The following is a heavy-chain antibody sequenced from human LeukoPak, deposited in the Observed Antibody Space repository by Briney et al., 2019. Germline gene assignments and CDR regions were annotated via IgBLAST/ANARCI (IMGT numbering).Heavy chain of an antibody. CDR3: ARALLSSRSGTSSALNY. Sequence: ASVKVSCKASGYTFTSYYMHWVRQAPGQGLEWMGIINPSGGSTSYAQKFQGRVTMTRDTSTSTVYMDLSSLRSEDTAVYYCARALLSSRSGTSSALNYWGQGTLVTVSS. D-gene: IGHD3-10*01. J-gene: IGHJ4*02. CDR1: GYTFTSYY. CDR2: INPSGGST. V-gene: IGHV1-46*01.